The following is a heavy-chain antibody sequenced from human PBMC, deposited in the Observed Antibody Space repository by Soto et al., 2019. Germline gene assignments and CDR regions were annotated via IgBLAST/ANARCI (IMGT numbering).Heavy chain of an antibody. J-gene: IGHJ4*02. Sequence: EVQLVESGGGLVQPGGSLRLSCAASGFTFSIYSMNWVRQAPGKGLEWVSYSTSRGSATYYADTVKGRFTISRDNAKNSLDLQMNSLRAEDTAVYYCTRGYTGYAQAGLDSWGQGTLVTVSA. CDR3: TRGYTGYAQAGLDS. CDR2: STSRGSAT. V-gene: IGHV3-48*01. D-gene: IGHD5-12*01. CDR1: GFTFSIYS.